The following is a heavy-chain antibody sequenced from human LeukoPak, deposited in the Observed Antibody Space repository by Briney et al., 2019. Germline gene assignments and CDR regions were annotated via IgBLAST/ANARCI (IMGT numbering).Heavy chain of an antibody. CDR3: ATLTAYCSSISCHDY. D-gene: IGHD2-2*01. V-gene: IGHV3-74*01. CDR2: INSDGSIT. Sequence: SGGSLRLSCAASGFTFSTCWMHWVRQAPGEGLVWVSRINSDGSITNYADSVKGRFTISRDNSKNTLYLQMNSLRAEDTAVYYCATLTAYCSSISCHDYWGQGTLVTVSS. CDR1: GFTFSTCW. J-gene: IGHJ4*02.